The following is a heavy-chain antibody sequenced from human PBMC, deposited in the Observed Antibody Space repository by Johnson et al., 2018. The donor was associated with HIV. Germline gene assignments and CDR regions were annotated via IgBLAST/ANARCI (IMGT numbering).Heavy chain of an antibody. D-gene: IGHD2-21*01. CDR2: IYSGGRS. CDR1: GFTVSTNY. J-gene: IGHJ3*02. Sequence: VQLVESGGDLVRPGGSLRLSCAASGFTVSTNYMSWVRQAPGKGLEWVSVIYSGGRSYYADSLKGRFTISRDNSKNTVYLQMSGLRVEDTAVYYCAKGLYYGGSGDYAFDIWGQGTMVTVSS. CDR3: AKGLYYGGSGDYAFDI. V-gene: IGHV3-66*02.